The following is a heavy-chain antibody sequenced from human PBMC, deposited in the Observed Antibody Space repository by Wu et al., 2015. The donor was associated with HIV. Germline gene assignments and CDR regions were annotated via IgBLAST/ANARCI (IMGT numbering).Heavy chain of an antibody. Sequence: QVHLLQSGAEVKKPGASVKVSCQASGYTITTYDFNWVRQATGQGLEWLGWMNSNNGKTGYGKKFQGRVAMTRDSSTSTAYMELSGLKSEDTAVYYCASSYYGSGSYPTFYYYYAMDVWGQGTTVTVSS. J-gene: IGHJ6*02. CDR3: ASSYYGSGSYPTFYYYYAMDV. V-gene: IGHV1-8*01. CDR2: MNSNNGKT. D-gene: IGHD3-10*01. CDR1: GYTITTYD.